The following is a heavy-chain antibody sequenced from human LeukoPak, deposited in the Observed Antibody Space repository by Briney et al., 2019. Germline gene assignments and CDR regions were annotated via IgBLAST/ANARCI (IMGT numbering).Heavy chain of an antibody. V-gene: IGHV3-23*01. J-gene: IGHJ4*02. CDR3: AKAAAIMIFGVVIVNFDY. Sequence: PGGSLRLSCAASGFTFSSYAMSWVRQAPGKGLEWVSAISGSGGSTYYADCVKGRFTISRDNSKNTLYLQMNSLRAEDTAVYYCAKAAAIMIFGVVIVNFDYWGQGTLVTVSS. CDR2: ISGSGGST. CDR1: GFTFSSYA. D-gene: IGHD3-3*01.